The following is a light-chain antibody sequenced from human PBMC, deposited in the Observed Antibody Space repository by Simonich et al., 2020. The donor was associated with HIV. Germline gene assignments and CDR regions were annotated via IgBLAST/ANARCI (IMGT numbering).Light chain of an antibody. V-gene: IGKV3D-20*01. CDR1: QSVSSSY. J-gene: IGKJ3*01. CDR2: DAS. CDR3: QQYGSSPLFT. Sequence: EIVLTQSPGTLSLSPGERATLSCRASQSVSSSYLAWYQQKPGLAPRLLIYDASSRATGIPDRFSGSGSGTDFTLTISRLEPEDFAVNYCQQYGSSPLFTFGPGTKVDIK.